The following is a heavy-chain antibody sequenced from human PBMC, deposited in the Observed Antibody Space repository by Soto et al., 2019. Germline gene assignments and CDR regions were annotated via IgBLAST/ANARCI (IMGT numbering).Heavy chain of an antibody. CDR3: AQGGIHLNFDY. J-gene: IGHJ4*02. CDR2: ISYTGST. CDR1: GGSISSYY. Sequence: QVQLQESGPGLVKPSETLSLTCNVSGGSISSYYWNWIRQPPGKGLEWIGYISYTGSTHYNPSLKSRVTISADTPNNQFSLKLRSVTAADTAVYYCAQGGIHLNFDYWGQGTLVTVSS. D-gene: IGHD5-18*01. V-gene: IGHV4-59*01.